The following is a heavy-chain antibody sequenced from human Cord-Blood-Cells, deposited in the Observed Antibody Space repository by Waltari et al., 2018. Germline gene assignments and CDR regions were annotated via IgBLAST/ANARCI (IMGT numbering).Heavy chain of an antibody. CDR1: GFTFSSYW. D-gene: IGHD4-17*01. J-gene: IGHJ4*02. CDR3: ARVAVYGDVFDY. CDR2: INSDGSST. V-gene: IGHV3-74*01. Sequence: EVQLVESGGGLVQPGGSLRLSCAASGFTFSSYWMHWVRQAPGKGLVWVSRINSDGSSTSYADSGKGRFTISRDNAKNTLYLQINSLRAEDTAVYYCARVAVYGDVFDYWGQGTLVTVSS.